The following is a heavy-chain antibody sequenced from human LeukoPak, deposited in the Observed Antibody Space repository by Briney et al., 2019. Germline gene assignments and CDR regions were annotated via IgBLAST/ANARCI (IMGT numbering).Heavy chain of an antibody. Sequence: ASVKVSCKASGGSFSSYAISWVRQAPGQGLEWRGGITPIFGTANYAQKFQGRVTITTDESTSTAYMELSSLRSEDTAVYYCARGYSGSYLGDYWGQGTLVTVSS. D-gene: IGHD1-26*01. V-gene: IGHV1-69*05. J-gene: IGHJ4*02. CDR3: ARGYSGSYLGDY. CDR2: ITPIFGTA. CDR1: GGSFSSYA.